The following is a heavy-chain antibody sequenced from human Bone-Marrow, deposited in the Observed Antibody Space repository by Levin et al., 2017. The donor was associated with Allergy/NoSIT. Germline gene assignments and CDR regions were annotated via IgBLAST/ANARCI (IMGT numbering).Heavy chain of an antibody. CDR1: GFTFSSYA. Sequence: GGSLRLSCAASGFTFSSYAMHWVRQAPGKGLEYVSAISSNGGSTYYANSVKGRFTISRDNSKNTLYLQMGSLRAEDMAVYYCARVGGAAMGNPLDYWGQGTLVTVSS. D-gene: IGHD5-18*01. CDR3: ARVGGAAMGNPLDY. CDR2: ISSNGGST. J-gene: IGHJ4*02. V-gene: IGHV3-64*01.